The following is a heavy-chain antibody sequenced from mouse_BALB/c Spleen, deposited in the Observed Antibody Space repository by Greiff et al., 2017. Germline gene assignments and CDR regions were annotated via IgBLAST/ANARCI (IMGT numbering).Heavy chain of an antibody. V-gene: IGHV1S56*01. CDR2: IYPGDGST. CDR3: ARKISYYGAMDY. D-gene: IGHD1-1*01. J-gene: IGHJ4*01. CDR1: GYTFTSYY. Sequence: QLQQSGPELVKPGASVKMSCKASGYTFTSYYIHWVKQRPGQGLEWIGWIYPGDGSTKYNEKFKGKTTLTADKSSSTAYMLLSSLTSEDSAIYFCARKISYYGAMDYWGQGTSVTVSS.